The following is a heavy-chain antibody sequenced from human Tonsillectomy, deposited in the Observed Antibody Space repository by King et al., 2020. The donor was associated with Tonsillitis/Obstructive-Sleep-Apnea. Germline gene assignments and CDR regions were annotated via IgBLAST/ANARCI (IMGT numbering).Heavy chain of an antibody. CDR3: AREEEERRGEENGDGQN. CDR1: VSTFTSYD. D-gene: IGHD3-16*01. Sequence: QLVPSGAAVTKPGASVKFSCTASVSTFTSYDLTWVRQAPGQGLEWMGWSRPNNGDTNYAQKLQGRVTLTSDTSTNTAYMELRSLRSADTAGDYCAREEEERRGEENGDGQNGGKGTMGT. CDR2: SRPNNGDT. V-gene: IGHV1-18*01. J-gene: IGHJ1*01.